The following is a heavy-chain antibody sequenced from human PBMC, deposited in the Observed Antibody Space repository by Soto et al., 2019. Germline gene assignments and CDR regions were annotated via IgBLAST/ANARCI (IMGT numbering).Heavy chain of an antibody. Sequence: QVQLVQSGAEVKKPGSSVKVSCTASGGTFNTHTFSWLRQAPGHGPEWMGRIIPMLGMSNFALKFQGRVTINADKSTSTVYMVRTSLKSEDTGVYYCATNYGSGSTHFDSWGQGTLVLVSS. CDR3: ATNYGSGSTHFDS. J-gene: IGHJ4*02. V-gene: IGHV1-69*02. D-gene: IGHD3-10*01. CDR2: IIPMLGMS. CDR1: GGTFNTHT.